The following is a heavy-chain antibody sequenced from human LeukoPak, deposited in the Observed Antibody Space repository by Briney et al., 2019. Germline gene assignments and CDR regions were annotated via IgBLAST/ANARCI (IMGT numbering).Heavy chain of an antibody. CDR2: INHSGST. J-gene: IGHJ4*02. Sequence: PSETLSLTCAVYGGSFSGYYWSWIRQPPGKGLEWIGEINHSGSTNYNPSLKSRVTISVDTSKNQFSLKLSSVTAADTAVYYCARGRYYYYDSSAAGRWLYYFDYWGQGTLVTVSS. CDR1: GGSFSGYY. CDR3: ARGRYYYYDSSAAGRWLYYFDY. V-gene: IGHV4-34*01. D-gene: IGHD3-22*01.